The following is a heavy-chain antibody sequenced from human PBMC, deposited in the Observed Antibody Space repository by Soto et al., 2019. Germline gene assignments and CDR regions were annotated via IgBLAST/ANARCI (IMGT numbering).Heavy chain of an antibody. J-gene: IGHJ4*02. CDR3: ARGRTGGARDFDY. Sequence: QVQLVQSGGEVKRPGASVRVSCKASGYTFNTYGISWVRQAPGQGLEWMGWISAYNGHADYAQKFQVRVTMTTDTSTNTVSMELRGLRSDDTAVYYCARGRTGGARDFDYWGQGTLVTVSS. V-gene: IGHV1-18*01. D-gene: IGHD7-27*01. CDR2: ISAYNGHA. CDR1: GYTFNTYG.